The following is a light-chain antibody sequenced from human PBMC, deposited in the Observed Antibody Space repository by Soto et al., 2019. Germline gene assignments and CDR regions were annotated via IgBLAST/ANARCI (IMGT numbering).Light chain of an antibody. V-gene: IGLV2-14*01. J-gene: IGLJ2*01. Sequence: QSVLTQPASVSGSPGQSITISCTGTSSDVGGYNYVSWYQQHPGRAPKLMIYEVSNRPSGVSNRFSGSKSGNTASLTISGLQTEDEADYHCSSYTSSGPVVFGGGTKLTVL. CDR3: SSYTSSGPVV. CDR1: SSDVGGYNY. CDR2: EVS.